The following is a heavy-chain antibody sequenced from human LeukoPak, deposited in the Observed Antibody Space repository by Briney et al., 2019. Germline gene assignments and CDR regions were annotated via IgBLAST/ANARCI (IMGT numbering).Heavy chain of an antibody. CDR1: GGSISSGSYY. CDR3: ARRSFYSSSSGFNS. CDR2: INHTGSA. V-gene: IGHV4-39*07. Sequence: ETLSLTCTVSGGSISSGSYYWSWVRQPPGKGLEWIGQINHTGSASYNPSLKSRVTISLDTSKSQFSLRLSFVTAADTAVYYCARRSFYSSSSGFNSWGQGTLVTVYS. J-gene: IGHJ4*02. D-gene: IGHD6-6*01.